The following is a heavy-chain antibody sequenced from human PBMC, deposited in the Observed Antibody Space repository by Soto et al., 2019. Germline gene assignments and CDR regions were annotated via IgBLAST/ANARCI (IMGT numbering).Heavy chain of an antibody. CDR2: IIPIFGTA. CDR3: ARVATGTTSGFDY. Sequence: EASVKVSCKASGGTFSSYAISWVRQAPGQGLEWMGGIIPIFGTANYAQKFQGRVTITADESTSTAYMELSSLRSEDTAVYYCARVATGTTSGFDYWGQGTLVTVSS. J-gene: IGHJ4*02. D-gene: IGHD1-7*01. CDR1: GGTFSSYA. V-gene: IGHV1-69*13.